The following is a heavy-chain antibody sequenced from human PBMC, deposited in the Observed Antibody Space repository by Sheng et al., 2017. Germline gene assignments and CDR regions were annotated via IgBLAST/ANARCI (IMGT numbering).Heavy chain of an antibody. J-gene: IGHJ2*01. D-gene: IGHD3-16*01. CDR1: GGSINSGGYS. CDR3: ARVGAGWYFDF. CDR2: IYHNGNT. V-gene: IGHV4-30-2*01. Sequence: QLQLQESGSGLVKPSQTLSLTCTVSGGSINSGGYSWSWIRQPPGKDLEWIGYIYHNGNTYYNPSLKSRVTISLDRSKNQFSLNLSSVTAADTAVYYCARVGAGWYFDFVGPWPPWSLSP.